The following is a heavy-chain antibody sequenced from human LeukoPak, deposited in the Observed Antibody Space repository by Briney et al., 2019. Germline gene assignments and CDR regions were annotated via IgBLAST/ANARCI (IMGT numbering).Heavy chain of an antibody. CDR1: VYPFRSYC. CDR2: IPSDGRNK. V-gene: IGHV3-30*18. Sequence: GRSRRLSCAASVYPFRSYCMHWVRHAPSKGLDWVAVIPSDGRNKHYTGSVKGRLTISRDNSTNTLSLQMNSLRAEDTAVYYCVKDQTAVGDYDFDYWGQGTLVTVSP. J-gene: IGHJ4*02. D-gene: IGHD4-17*01. CDR3: VKDQTAVGDYDFDY.